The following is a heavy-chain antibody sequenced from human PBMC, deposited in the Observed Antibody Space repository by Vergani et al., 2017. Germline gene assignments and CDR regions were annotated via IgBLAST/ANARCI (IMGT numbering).Heavy chain of an antibody. J-gene: IGHJ6*02. CDR3: AREGPFVEWLSPLYYYGMDV. D-gene: IGHD3-3*01. CDR2: IYTSGST. CDR1: GGSISSSSYY. V-gene: IGHV4-39*07. Sequence: QLQLQESGPGLVKPSETLSLTCTVSGGSISSSSYYWGWIRQPPGKGLEWIGSIYTSGSTNYNPSLKSRVTISVDTSKNQFSLKLSSVTAADTAVYYCAREGPFVEWLSPLYYYGMDVWGQGTTVTVSS.